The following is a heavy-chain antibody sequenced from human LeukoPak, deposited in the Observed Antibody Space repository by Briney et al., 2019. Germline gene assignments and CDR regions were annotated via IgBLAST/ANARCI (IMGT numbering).Heavy chain of an antibody. Sequence: GGSLGLSCGVSGFTFSSYWLHWVRQAPGMGLEWLSRINSDGSRTDYADSVKGRFTISRDNAKNTLYLQMSSLRDEDTALYFCARAGSYRFDYWGQGTLVTVSS. CDR2: INSDGSRT. CDR1: GFTFSSYW. J-gene: IGHJ4*02. V-gene: IGHV3-74*01. CDR3: ARAGSYRFDY. D-gene: IGHD3-16*02.